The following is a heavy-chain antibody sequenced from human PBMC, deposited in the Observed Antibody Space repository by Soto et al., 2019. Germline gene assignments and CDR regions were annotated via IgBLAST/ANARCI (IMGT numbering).Heavy chain of an antibody. CDR2: ISAYNGNT. D-gene: IGHD2-2*01. CDR3: ARQGGDIVVVPADDNWFDP. V-gene: IGHV1-18*01. CDR1: GYTFTSYG. Sequence: ASVKVSCKASGYTFTSYGISWVRQAPGQGLEWMGWISAYNGNTNYAQKLQGRVTMTTDTSTSTAYMELRSLRSDDTAVYYRARQGGDIVVVPADDNWFDPWGQGTLVTVSS. J-gene: IGHJ5*02.